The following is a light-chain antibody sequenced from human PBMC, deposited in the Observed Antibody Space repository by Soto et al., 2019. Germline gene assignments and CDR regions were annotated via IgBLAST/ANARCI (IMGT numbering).Light chain of an antibody. CDR2: FAS. CDR1: RSVSSN. CDR3: QQFKDWPPLT. J-gene: IGKJ4*01. V-gene: IGKV3-15*01. Sequence: EIVLTQSPATLSVSPGESATLSCRASRSVSSNLAWYQQKPGQSPRLLIYFASTRATGVPARFSSSGSGTEFTLTISSLQSEDFAVYYCQQFKDWPPLTFGGGTKVEIK.